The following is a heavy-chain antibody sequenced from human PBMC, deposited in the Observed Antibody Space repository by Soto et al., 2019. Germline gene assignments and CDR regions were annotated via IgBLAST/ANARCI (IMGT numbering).Heavy chain of an antibody. V-gene: IGHV3-30*03. D-gene: IGHD4-4*01. Sequence: TWGSLRLSCAASGFAFTSYGIHFGRHAPFKWLEWMALILHDGSAEYYADSVKGRFTISRDNSKNTLYLQMNSLRAEDTAVYYCARSRDGYSFYFYYGMDGWGQGTTVTVSS. CDR3: ARSRDGYSFYFYYGMDG. J-gene: IGHJ6*02. CDR2: ILHDGSAE. CDR1: GFAFTSYG.